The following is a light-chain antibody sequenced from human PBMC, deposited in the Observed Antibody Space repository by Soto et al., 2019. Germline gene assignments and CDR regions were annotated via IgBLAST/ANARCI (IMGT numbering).Light chain of an antibody. J-gene: IGKJ1*01. CDR1: QSVSSSY. CDR2: GAS. CDR3: QQYKKWPRT. Sequence: LTQSPCTLSPYTGDRATISCRASQSVSSSYLAWYQQKPGQAPRLLIYGASSRATDMPGRFSGRGSGTEFTLTISSLQSEDFAVYYCQQYKKWPRTFGQGTKVEIK. V-gene: IGKV3-15*01.